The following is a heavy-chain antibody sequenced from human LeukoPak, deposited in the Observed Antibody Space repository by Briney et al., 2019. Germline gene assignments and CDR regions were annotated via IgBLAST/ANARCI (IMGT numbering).Heavy chain of an antibody. V-gene: IGHV3-23*01. D-gene: IGHD6-19*01. Sequence: GGSLRLSCAASGFTFSSYAMSWVRQAPGKGLEWVSAISGSGGSTYYADSVKGRFTISRDNSKNTLYLQMNSLRDEDTAVYYCATWIVDGSLFDFWGQGTLVTVSS. J-gene: IGHJ4*02. CDR1: GFTFSSYA. CDR3: ATWIVDGSLFDF. CDR2: ISGSGGST.